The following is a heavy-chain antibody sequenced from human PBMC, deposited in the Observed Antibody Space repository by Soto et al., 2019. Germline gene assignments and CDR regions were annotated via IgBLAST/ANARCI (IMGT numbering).Heavy chain of an antibody. D-gene: IGHD3-22*01. V-gene: IGHV3-23*01. Sequence: GGSLRLSCAASGFTFSSYAMSLVRQAPGKGLEWVSAISGSGGSTYYADSVKGRFTISRDNSKNTLYLQMNSLRAEDTAVYYCAKDDYYDSSGYSFDYWGQGTLVTVSS. CDR2: ISGSGGST. CDR3: AKDDYYDSSGYSFDY. J-gene: IGHJ4*02. CDR1: GFTFSSYA.